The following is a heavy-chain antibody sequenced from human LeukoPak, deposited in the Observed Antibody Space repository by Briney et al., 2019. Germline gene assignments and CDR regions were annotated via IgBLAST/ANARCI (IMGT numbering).Heavy chain of an antibody. D-gene: IGHD5-18*01. V-gene: IGHV5-51*01. Sequence: GESLKISCTGSGYSFTNYWIGWVRQMPGKGLEWMGIIYPDDSDTRYRPSFEGQVTISADKSIATAYLQWSSLKASDTAMYYCARLQYSNGYVDYWGQGTLVTVSS. CDR1: GYSFTNYW. CDR3: ARLQYSNGYVDY. J-gene: IGHJ4*02. CDR2: IYPDDSDT.